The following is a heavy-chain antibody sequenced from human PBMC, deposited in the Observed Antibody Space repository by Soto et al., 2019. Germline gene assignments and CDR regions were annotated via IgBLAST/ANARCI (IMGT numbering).Heavy chain of an antibody. V-gene: IGHV3-9*01. J-gene: IGHJ5*02. D-gene: IGHD3-16*01. CDR1: GFTFDDYA. CDR3: EKDVGDDYVQNWFAP. Sequence: GGSLRLSCAASGFTFDDYAMHWVRQAPGKGLEWVSGISWNSGSIGYADSVKGRFTISRDNAKNSLYLQMNSLRAEDTALYYCEKDVGDDYVQNWFAPGAKGTLVTVP. CDR2: ISWNSGSI.